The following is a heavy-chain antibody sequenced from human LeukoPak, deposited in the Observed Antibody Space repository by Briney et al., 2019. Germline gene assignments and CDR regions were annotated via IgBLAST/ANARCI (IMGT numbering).Heavy chain of an antibody. V-gene: IGHV4-34*01. J-gene: IGHJ4*02. D-gene: IGHD3-3*01. CDR1: GGSFSGYY. CDR2: INHSGST. Sequence: SETLSLTCAVYGGSFSGYYWSWIRQPPGKGLEWIGEINHSGSTNYNPSLKSRVTISLDTSKNQFSLKLSSVTAADTAVYYYAREKAYYDFWSGFEWGQGTLVTVSS. CDR3: AREKAYYDFWSGFE.